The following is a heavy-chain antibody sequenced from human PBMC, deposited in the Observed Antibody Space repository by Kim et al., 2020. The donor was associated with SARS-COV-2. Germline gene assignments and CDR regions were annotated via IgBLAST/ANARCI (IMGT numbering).Heavy chain of an antibody. D-gene: IGHD3-10*01. Sequence: GGSLRLSCAASAFTFSDFYMSWIRQAPGKGLEWVSYISASNSYTNYADSVKGRFTISRDNAKNSLYLQMNTLRAEDTAVYYCARVPYGSGSHYYFDYWG. CDR3: ARVPYGSGSHYYFDY. CDR1: AFTFSDFY. CDR2: ISASNSYT. J-gene: IGHJ4*01. V-gene: IGHV3-11*05.